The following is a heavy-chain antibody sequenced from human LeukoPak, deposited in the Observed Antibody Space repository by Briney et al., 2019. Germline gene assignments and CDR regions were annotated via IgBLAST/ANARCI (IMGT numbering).Heavy chain of an antibody. CDR3: ARCGPKKLTIFGVVILSYYYYYMDV. CDR2: ISSSGSTI. V-gene: IGHV3-11*01. J-gene: IGHJ6*03. CDR1: GFTFSDYY. D-gene: IGHD3-3*01. Sequence: GGSLRLSCAASGFTFSDYYMSWIRQAPGKGLEWVSYISSSGSTIYYADSVKGRFTISRDNAKNSLYLQMNSLRAEDTAVYYCARCGPKKLTIFGVVILSYYYYYMDVWGKGTTVTVSS.